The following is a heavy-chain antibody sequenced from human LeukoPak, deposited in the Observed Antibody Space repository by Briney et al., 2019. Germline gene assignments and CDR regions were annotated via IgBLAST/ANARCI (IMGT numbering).Heavy chain of an antibody. D-gene: IGHD5-18*01. V-gene: IGHV1-46*01. Sequence: SVKVSCNASGYTFTSYYMHWVRHAPGQGLGWMGIINPSGGSTGYAQEFQGRVIMTRDTSTSTVYMELSSLRSEDTAVYYCARGPDTAMVFGMEVDYWGQGTLVTVSS. J-gene: IGHJ4*02. CDR1: GYTFTSYY. CDR2: INPSGGST. CDR3: ARGPDTAMVFGMEVDY.